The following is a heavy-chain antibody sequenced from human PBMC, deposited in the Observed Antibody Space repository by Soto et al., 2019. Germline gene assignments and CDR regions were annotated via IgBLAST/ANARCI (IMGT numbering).Heavy chain of an antibody. CDR3: AREYYYDSSGYASDAFDI. CDR1: GGTFSSYA. CDR2: IIPIFGTA. Sequence: SVKVSCKASGGTFSSYAISWVRQAPGQGLEWMGGIIPIFGTANYAQRFQGRVTITAGKSTSTAYMELSSLRSEDTAVYYCAREYYYDSSGYASDAFDIWCQGTMVTVS. J-gene: IGHJ3*02. V-gene: IGHV1-69*06. D-gene: IGHD3-22*01.